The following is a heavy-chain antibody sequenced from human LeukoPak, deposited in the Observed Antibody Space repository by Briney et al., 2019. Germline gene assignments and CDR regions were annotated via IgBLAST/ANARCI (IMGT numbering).Heavy chain of an antibody. Sequence: SETLSLTCTVSGGSISSYYWSWIRQPPGKGLEWIGYIYYSGSTNYNPSLKSRVSISVDTSKNQFSLRLSSVTAADTAVYYCARGGYCGGDCYFYYWGQGTLVTVSS. CDR3: ARGGYCGGDCYFYY. CDR2: IYYSGST. CDR1: GGSISSYY. J-gene: IGHJ4*02. V-gene: IGHV4-59*08. D-gene: IGHD2-21*02.